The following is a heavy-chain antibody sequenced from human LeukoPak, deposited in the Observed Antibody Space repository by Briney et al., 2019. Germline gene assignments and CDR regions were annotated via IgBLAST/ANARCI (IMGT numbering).Heavy chain of an antibody. Sequence: ASVKVSCKASGYTFTGYYMHWVRQAPGQGLEWMGWINPNSGGTNYAQKFQGWVTMTRDTSISTAYMELSRLRSDDTAVYYCAREDTAMIQEAFDIWGQGTMVTVSS. J-gene: IGHJ3*02. D-gene: IGHD5-18*01. CDR2: INPNSGGT. CDR1: GYTFTGYY. V-gene: IGHV1-2*04. CDR3: AREDTAMIQEAFDI.